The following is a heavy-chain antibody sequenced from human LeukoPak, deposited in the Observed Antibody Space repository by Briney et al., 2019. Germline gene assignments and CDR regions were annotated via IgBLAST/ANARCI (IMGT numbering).Heavy chain of an antibody. V-gene: IGHV4-59*01. CDR1: GGSISYYY. CDR3: ARGGTYNDILSFDP. D-gene: IGHD3-9*01. Sequence: PSETLSLTCTVSGGSISYYYWTWIRQSPGQELEGIGQIYYTGSTYYNPSLKRRVTISVDTSRNQFSLNLTSVTAADTAVYYCARGGTYNDILSFDPWGQGTLVTVSS. J-gene: IGHJ5*02. CDR2: IYYTGST.